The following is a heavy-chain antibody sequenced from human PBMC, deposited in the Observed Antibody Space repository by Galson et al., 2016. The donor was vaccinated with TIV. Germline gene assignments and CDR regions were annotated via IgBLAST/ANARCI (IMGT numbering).Heavy chain of an antibody. CDR3: AKDTRSGYSSSWPPFDP. J-gene: IGHJ5*02. V-gene: IGHV1-46*03. D-gene: IGHD6-13*01. CDR2: ITPGGGGT. CDR1: GYTFTDYY. Sequence: QSGAEVKKTGESLKISCKASGYTFTDYYIHWVRQAPGQGLEWMGIITPGGGGTSYAQRFKGRVTMTRDTSTSTVYMDLSGLTSEDTAVYYCAKDTRSGYSSSWPPFDPWGQGTRVTVSS.